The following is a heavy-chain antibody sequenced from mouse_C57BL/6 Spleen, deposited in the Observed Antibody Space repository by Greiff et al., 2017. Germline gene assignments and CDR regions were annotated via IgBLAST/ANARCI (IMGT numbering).Heavy chain of an antibody. CDR2: INPNNGGT. J-gene: IGHJ2*01. CDR1: GYTFTDYY. V-gene: IGHV1-26*01. CDR3: ARSGYYDSWAY. D-gene: IGHD2-4*01. Sequence: EVQLQQSGPELVKPGASVKISCKASGYTFTDYYMNWVKQSHGKSLEWIGDINPNNGGTSYNQKFKGKATLTVDKSSSTAYMELRSLTSEDSAVYYCARSGYYDSWAYWGQGTTLTVSS.